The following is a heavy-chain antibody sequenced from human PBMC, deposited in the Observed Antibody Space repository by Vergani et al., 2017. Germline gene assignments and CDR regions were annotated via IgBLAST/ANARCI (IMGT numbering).Heavy chain of an antibody. V-gene: IGHV3-23*01. D-gene: IGHD5/OR15-5a*01. CDR1: GFTFIMHA. J-gene: IGHJ4*02. CDR2: LSASDRRT. CDR3: AQCANSVPRLPVY. Sequence: EVQLLESGGDLVQPGGSLRLSCAASGFTFIMHAMRWVRQAPGKGLEWVSTLSASDRRTHYADSVKGRFSISRDNSKSTLFLQMNGLTSEDTAIYYCAQCANSVPRLPVYWGQGALVAVSS.